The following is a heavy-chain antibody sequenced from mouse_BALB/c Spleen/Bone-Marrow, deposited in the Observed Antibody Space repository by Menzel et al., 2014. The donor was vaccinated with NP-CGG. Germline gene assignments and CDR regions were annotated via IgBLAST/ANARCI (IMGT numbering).Heavy chain of an antibody. CDR1: GYSITSDYA. D-gene: IGHD1-1*01. J-gene: IGHJ1*01. Sequence: EVHLVASGPGLVKPSQSLSLPCTVTGYSITSDYAWNWIRQFPGNELEWMGFISYSGSTSYNPSLKSRISITRDTSKNQFFLQLNSVTTEDTATYYCARFYYYGSSYKNWYFDVWGAGTTVTVSS. CDR2: ISYSGST. CDR3: ARFYYYGSSYKNWYFDV. V-gene: IGHV3-2*02.